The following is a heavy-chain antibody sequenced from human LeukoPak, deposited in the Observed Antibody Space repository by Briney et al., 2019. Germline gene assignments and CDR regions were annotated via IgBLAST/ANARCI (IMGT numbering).Heavy chain of an antibody. D-gene: IGHD1-26*01. CDR2: INANSGGT. CDR3: ARGSIVGATFDYFDY. V-gene: IGHV1-2*02. CDR1: GHTFTGYY. J-gene: IGHJ4*02. Sequence: ASVRVSCKASGHTFTGYYMHWVRQAPGQGLEWMGWINANSGGTNYAQKFQGRVTMTRDTSISTAYMELSRLRSDDTAVYYCARGSIVGATFDYFDYWGQGTLVTVSS.